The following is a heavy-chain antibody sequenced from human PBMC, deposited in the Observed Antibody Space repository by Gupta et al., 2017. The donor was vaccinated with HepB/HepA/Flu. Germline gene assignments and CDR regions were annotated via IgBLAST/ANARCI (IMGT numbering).Heavy chain of an antibody. D-gene: IGHD1-1*01. Sequence: QVQLVQSGAEVKKPGASVKVSCKASGYTFTGYYMHWVRQAPGQGLEWMGWINPNSGGTNYAQKFQGRVTMTRDTSISTAYMELSRLRSDDTAVYYCARLDGGSTGTNSLDYWGQGTLVTVSS. CDR2: INPNSGGT. CDR1: GYTFTGYY. V-gene: IGHV1-2*02. CDR3: ARLDGGSTGTNSLDY. J-gene: IGHJ4*02.